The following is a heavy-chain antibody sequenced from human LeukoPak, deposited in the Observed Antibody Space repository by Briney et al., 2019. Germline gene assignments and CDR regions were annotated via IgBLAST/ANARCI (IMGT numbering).Heavy chain of an antibody. CDR2: ISSSSSTI. CDR3: ASNLLPDDY. Sequence: PGGSLRLSWAASGFTFSSYSMNWVRQAPGEGLEWVSYISSSSSTIYYADSVKGRFTISRDNAKNSLYLQMNSLRAEDTAVYYCASNLLPDDYWGQGTLVTVSS. V-gene: IGHV3-48*01. CDR1: GFTFSSYS. J-gene: IGHJ4*02. D-gene: IGHD2-15*01.